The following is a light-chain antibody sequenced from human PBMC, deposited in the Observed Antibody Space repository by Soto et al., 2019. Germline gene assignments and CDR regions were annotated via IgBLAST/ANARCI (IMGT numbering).Light chain of an antibody. CDR3: QHYNSYSEA. CDR2: SVS. Sequence: EIVLSQSPGALSVTPGERATLSCRASQSVSSNLAWYQQKPGQTPRLLIYSVSSRATGIPDRFSGSGSGTDFTLTISRLEPEDFATYYCQHYNSYSEAFGQGPRWIS. J-gene: IGKJ1*01. CDR1: QSVSSN. V-gene: IGKV3-20*01.